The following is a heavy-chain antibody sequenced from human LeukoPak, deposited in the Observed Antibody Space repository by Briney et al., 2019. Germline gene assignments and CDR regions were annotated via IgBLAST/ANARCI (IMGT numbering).Heavy chain of an antibody. D-gene: IGHD3-3*01. Sequence: GASVKVSCKVSGYTFTGYYMHWVRQAPGQGLEWMGWINPNSGGTNYAQKFQGRVTMTRDTSISTAYMELSRLRSDDTAVYYCARDRRITIFGVATNWFDPWGQGTLVTVSS. CDR2: INPNSGGT. CDR1: GYTFTGYY. J-gene: IGHJ5*02. V-gene: IGHV1-2*02. CDR3: ARDRRITIFGVATNWFDP.